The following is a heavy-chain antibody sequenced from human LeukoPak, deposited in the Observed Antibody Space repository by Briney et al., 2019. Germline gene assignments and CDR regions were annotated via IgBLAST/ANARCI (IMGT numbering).Heavy chain of an antibody. CDR2: INPNSGGT. CDR1: GYTFTGYY. CDR3: ARVVNRMTSFFLLF. D-gene: IGHD3-3*01. Sequence: ASVKVSCKASGYTFTGYYMHWVRQAPGQGLEWVGWINPNSGGTNYAQKFQDRVSMTRDTSISTTYMELNRLTSDDTAVYYCARVVNRMTSFFLLFWGQGTLVTVSS. V-gene: IGHV1-2*02. J-gene: IGHJ4*02.